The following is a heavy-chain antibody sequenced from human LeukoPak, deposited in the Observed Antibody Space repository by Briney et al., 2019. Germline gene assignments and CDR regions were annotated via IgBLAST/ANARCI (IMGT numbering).Heavy chain of an antibody. J-gene: IGHJ4*02. Sequence: SETLSLTCAVSSYSISSGSYWGWIRQSPGKGLEWVGSIFHSGNSYYNPSLKSRLTMSVDTSKNQFSLKLTSVTAADTALYYCARVTYVDDMLYQYFDYWGQGVLVTVSS. CDR2: IFHSGNS. V-gene: IGHV4-38-2*01. CDR3: ARVTYVDDMLYQYFDY. D-gene: IGHD4-17*01. CDR1: SYSISSGSY.